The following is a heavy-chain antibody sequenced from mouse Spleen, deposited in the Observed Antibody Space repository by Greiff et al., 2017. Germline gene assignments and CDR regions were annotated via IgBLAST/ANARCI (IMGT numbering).Heavy chain of an antibody. D-gene: IGHD1-1*01. CDR2: ISSGGSYT. CDR3: ARNYEAMDY. Sequence: EVQVVESGGGLVKPGGSLKLSCAASGFTFSSYAMSWVRQTPEKRLEWVATISSGGSYTYYPDSVKGRFTISRDNAKNTLYLQMSSLRSEDTAMYYCARNYEAMDYWGQGTSVTVSS. CDR1: GFTFSSYA. V-gene: IGHV5-9-3*01. J-gene: IGHJ4*01.